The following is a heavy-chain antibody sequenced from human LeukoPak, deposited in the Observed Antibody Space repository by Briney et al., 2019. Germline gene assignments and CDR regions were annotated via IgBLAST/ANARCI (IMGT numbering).Heavy chain of an antibody. V-gene: IGHV6-1*01. Sequence: SQTLSLTCAISGDSVSSNSAAWNWIRQSPSRGLEWLGRTYYRSKWYNDYAVSVKSRITINPDTSKNQFSLQLNSVTAADTAVYYCARVSGFGDPAVDYWGQGTLVTVSS. CDR1: GDSVSSNSAA. CDR3: ARVSGFGDPAVDY. J-gene: IGHJ4*02. D-gene: IGHD3-10*01. CDR2: TYYRSKWYN.